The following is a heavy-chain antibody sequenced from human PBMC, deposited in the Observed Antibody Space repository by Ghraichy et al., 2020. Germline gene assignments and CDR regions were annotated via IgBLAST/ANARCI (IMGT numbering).Heavy chain of an antibody. CDR2: INHSGST. CDR3: ARGRDFWSGYYPSYFDY. J-gene: IGHJ4*02. V-gene: IGHV4-34*01. D-gene: IGHD3-3*01. Sequence: SQTLSLTCAVYGGSFSGYYWSWIRQPPGKGLEWIGEINHSGSTNYNPSLKSRVTISVDTSKNQFSLKLSSVTAADTAVYYCARGRDFWSGYYPSYFDYWGQGNLVTVSS. CDR1: GGSFSGYY.